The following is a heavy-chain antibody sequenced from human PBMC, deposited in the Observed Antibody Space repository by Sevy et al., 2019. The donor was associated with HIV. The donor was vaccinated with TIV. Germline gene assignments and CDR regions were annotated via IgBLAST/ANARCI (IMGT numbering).Heavy chain of an antibody. V-gene: IGHV1-58*02. CDR1: GFTFTSSA. Sequence: SVKVSCKASGFTFTSSAMQWVRQARGQRLEWIGWIVVGSGNTNYAQKFQERVTITRDMSTSTAYMELSSLRSEDTAVYYCAAGLVEPDYYYGMDVWGQGTTVTVSS. CDR2: IVVGSGNT. J-gene: IGHJ6*02. CDR3: AAGLVEPDYYYGMDV.